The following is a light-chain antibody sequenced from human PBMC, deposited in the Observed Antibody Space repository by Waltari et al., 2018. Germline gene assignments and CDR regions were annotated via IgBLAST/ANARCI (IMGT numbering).Light chain of an antibody. Sequence: DIVLTQSPDSLTASLGERATITCQSSHSLLYSSDNKSYLAWYQQKPGQPPNLLIYWASTRESGVPYRFSGSGSGTDFTLTISSLQAEDVAVYYCQQSYAFPYTFGQGTNLEIK. CDR2: WAS. V-gene: IGKV4-1*01. CDR1: HSLLYSSDNKSY. J-gene: IGKJ2*01. CDR3: QQSYAFPYT.